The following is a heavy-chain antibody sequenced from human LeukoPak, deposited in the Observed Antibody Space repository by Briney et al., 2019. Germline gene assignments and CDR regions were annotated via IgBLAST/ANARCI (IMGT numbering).Heavy chain of an antibody. CDR2: INPNSGGT. CDR1: GYTFTGYY. CDR3: AKGENYYDHQDAFDI. V-gene: IGHV1-2*02. J-gene: IGHJ3*02. Sequence: ASVKVSCKASGYTFTGYYMHWVRQAPGQGLEWMGWINPNSGGTNYAQKFQGRVTMTRDTSISTAYMELSRLRSDDTAVYYCAKGENYYDHQDAFDIWGQGTMVTVSS. D-gene: IGHD3-22*01.